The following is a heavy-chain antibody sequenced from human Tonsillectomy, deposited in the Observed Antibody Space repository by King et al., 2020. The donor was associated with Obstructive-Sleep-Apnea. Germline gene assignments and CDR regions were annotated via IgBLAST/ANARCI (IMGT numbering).Heavy chain of an antibody. D-gene: IGHD5-18*01. CDR1: GVSISTYY. V-gene: IGHV4-59*01. Sequence: VQLQESGPGLVKPSETLSLTCTVSGVSISTYYWSWIRQPPGKGLEWIGYIYYSGSTRYHTSLKSRVTISVDTSKNQFSLKLRSVTAADTAVYYCARDLGYSYGIDYWGQGTLVTVSS. J-gene: IGHJ4*02. CDR3: ARDLGYSYGIDY. CDR2: IYYSGST.